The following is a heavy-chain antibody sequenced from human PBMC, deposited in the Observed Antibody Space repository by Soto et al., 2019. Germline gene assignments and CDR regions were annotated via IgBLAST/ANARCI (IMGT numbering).Heavy chain of an antibody. V-gene: IGHV3-23*01. CDR3: AREVGAPSGWLDP. Sequence: EVQLSESGGDLRQPGGSLRLSCAASGFTFTNYAMTWVRQTPGKGLERVSGISASGGLKYYADSVQGRLTVSRDNSKNIVYLQMDTLRDEDTALYYCAREVGAPSGWLDPWGQGTQVTVSS. D-gene: IGHD1-26*01. J-gene: IGHJ5*02. CDR2: ISASGGLK. CDR1: GFTFTNYA.